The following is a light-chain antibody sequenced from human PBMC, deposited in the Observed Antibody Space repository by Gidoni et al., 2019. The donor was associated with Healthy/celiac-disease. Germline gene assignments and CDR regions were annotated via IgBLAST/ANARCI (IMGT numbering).Light chain of an antibody. J-gene: IGLJ2*01. V-gene: IGLV3-1*01. CDR1: KLGDQY. CDR3: QAWDSSTGVV. CDR2: QDS. Sequence: SYELTQPPSVSVSPGQTASIPCSGDKLGDQYACWYQQKPGQSPVLVIYQDSKRPSGIPERFSGSNSGNPATLTIRGTQAMDEAYYYCQAWDSSTGVVFGGGTKLTVL.